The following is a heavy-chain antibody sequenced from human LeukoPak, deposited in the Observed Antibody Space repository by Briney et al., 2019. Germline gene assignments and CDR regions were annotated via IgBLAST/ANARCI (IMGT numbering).Heavy chain of an antibody. V-gene: IGHV3-30*18. CDR1: GFTFSSYG. CDR2: ISYDGSNK. CDR3: AKDNGWQQVSYYHYGLNV. D-gene: IGHD6-13*01. Sequence: QAGGSLRLSCAASGFTFSSYGMFWVRQAPGKRLEWAAVISYDGSNKYYADSVKGRFTIPRDNSKNTLYLQMNSLRAEDTAVYYCAKDNGWQQVSYYHYGLNVWGQGTTVSVSS. J-gene: IGHJ6*02.